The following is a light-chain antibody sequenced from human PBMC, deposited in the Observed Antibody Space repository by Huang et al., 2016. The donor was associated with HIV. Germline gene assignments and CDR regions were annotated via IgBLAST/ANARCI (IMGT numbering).Light chain of an antibody. J-gene: IGKJ3*01. V-gene: IGKV1-39*01. CDR1: QSIDTY. Sequence: DIQMTQSPSSLSASVGDRVTMTCRASQSIDTYLSWYQQRPGKAPKLLIYAASSLQSGVPSRVSGIGSGTEFTLTISSLELEDFATYYCQQSSSSLPFTFGPGTTVDLK. CDR2: AAS. CDR3: QQSSSSLPFT.